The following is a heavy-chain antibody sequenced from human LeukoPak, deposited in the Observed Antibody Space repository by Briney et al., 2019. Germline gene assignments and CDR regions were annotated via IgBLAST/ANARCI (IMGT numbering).Heavy chain of an antibody. CDR3: ARLRRGYSGYDLGDY. V-gene: IGHV1-69*13. Sequence: GASVKVSCKASGGTFSSYAISWVRQAPGQGLEWMGGIIPIFGTANYAQKFQGRVTITADESTSTAYMELSRLRSDDTAVYYCARLRRGYSGYDLGDYWGQGTLVTVSS. J-gene: IGHJ4*02. D-gene: IGHD5-12*01. CDR2: IIPIFGTA. CDR1: GGTFSSYA.